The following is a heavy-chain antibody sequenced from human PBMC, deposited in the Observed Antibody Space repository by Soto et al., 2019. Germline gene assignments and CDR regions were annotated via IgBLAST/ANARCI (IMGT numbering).Heavy chain of an antibody. V-gene: IGHV5-51*01. CDR1: GYSCTNYW. Sequence: GESLKISCKGSGYSCTNYWIGWVRQMPGQGVEWVGTVYPGDSDTSYSPALQGLVSISADKTIRAAYLQWGSLKASDTGRYYCARHEADQWGQGTLVTVSS. CDR3: ARHEADQ. CDR2: VYPGDSDT. J-gene: IGHJ5*02.